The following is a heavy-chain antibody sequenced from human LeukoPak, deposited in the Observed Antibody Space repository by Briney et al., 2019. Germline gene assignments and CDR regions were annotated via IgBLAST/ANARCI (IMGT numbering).Heavy chain of an antibody. D-gene: IGHD3-22*01. CDR2: INPSGGST. J-gene: IGHJ4*02. V-gene: IGHV1-46*01. Sequence: ASVKVSCTASGYTFTSYYMHWVRQAPGQGLEWMGIINPSGGSTSYAQKFQGRVTMTRDTSTSTVYMELSSLRSEDTAVYYCAREIPMYYYDSSGYSFGRWGQGTLVTVSS. CDR3: AREIPMYYYDSSGYSFGR. CDR1: GYTFTSYY.